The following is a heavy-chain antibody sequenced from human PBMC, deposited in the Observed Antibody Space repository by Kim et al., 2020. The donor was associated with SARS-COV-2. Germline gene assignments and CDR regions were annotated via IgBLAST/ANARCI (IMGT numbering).Heavy chain of an antibody. CDR1: GGTFSSYA. J-gene: IGHJ6*03. CDR3: ASQAYHAYTNYYYYMDV. CDR2: IIPIFGTA. Sequence: SVKVSCKASGGTFSSYAISWVRQAPGQGLEWMGGIIPIFGTANYAQKFQGRVTITADESTSTAYMELSSLRSEDTAVYYCASQAYHAYTNYYYYMDVWGKGTTVTVSS. V-gene: IGHV1-69*13. D-gene: IGHD3-16*01.